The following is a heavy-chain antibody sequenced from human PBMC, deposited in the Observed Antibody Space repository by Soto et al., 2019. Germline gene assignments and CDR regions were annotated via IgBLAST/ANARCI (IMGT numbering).Heavy chain of an antibody. CDR1: GGTFSSYT. D-gene: IGHD2-15*01. Sequence: QVQLVQSGAEVKKPGSSVKVSCKASGGTFSSYTISWVRQAPGQGLEWMGRIIPILGIANYAQKFQGRVTSTADKSTSTAYMELSSLRSEDTAVYYCALRVVAVQPNDAFDIWGQGTMVTVSS. J-gene: IGHJ3*02. CDR2: IIPILGIA. CDR3: ALRVVAVQPNDAFDI. V-gene: IGHV1-69*02.